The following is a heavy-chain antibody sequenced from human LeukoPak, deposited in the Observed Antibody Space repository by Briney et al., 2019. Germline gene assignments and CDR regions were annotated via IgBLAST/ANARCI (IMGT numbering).Heavy chain of an antibody. CDR3: AKDHLEGPTTAMVDY. V-gene: IGHV3-23*01. CDR2: ISGSGGST. Sequence: GGSLRLSCAASGFTFSSYAMSWVRQAPGKGLEWVSAISGSGGSTYYVDSVKGRFTISRDNSKNTLYLQMNSLRAEDTAVYYCAKDHLEGPTTAMVDYWGQGTLVTVSS. CDR1: GFTFSSYA. D-gene: IGHD5-18*01. J-gene: IGHJ4*02.